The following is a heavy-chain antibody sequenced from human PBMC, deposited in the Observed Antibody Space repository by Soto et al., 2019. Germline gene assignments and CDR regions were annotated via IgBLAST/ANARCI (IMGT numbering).Heavy chain of an antibody. D-gene: IGHD6-13*01. Sequence: QVQLVQSGAEVKKPGSSVKVSCKASGGTFRRYAITWMRQAPGQGLEWMGGIIPIFGTANYAQKFQGRVTITADESTSTAYMELSSLRSEDTAVYYCAGYSSISNWFDPWGQGTLVTVSS. V-gene: IGHV1-69*12. CDR1: GGTFRRYA. CDR2: IIPIFGTA. CDR3: AGYSSISNWFDP. J-gene: IGHJ5*02.